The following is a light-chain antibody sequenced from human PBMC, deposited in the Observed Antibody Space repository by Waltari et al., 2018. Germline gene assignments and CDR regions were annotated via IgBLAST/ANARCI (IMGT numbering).Light chain of an antibody. Sequence: AIRMTQSPSSLSASTGDRVTITCRASQGISSYLAWYQQKPGKDPKRLDDASFTWQSGVPSRFSGRGSGTDFTLTISCLQSEDFPTYYCQQYYSYPYTFGQGTKLEIK. J-gene: IGKJ2*01. CDR1: QGISSY. CDR3: QQYYSYPYT. V-gene: IGKV1-8*01. CDR2: ASF.